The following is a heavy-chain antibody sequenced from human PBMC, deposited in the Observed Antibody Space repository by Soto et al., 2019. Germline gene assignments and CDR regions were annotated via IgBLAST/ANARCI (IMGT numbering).Heavy chain of an antibody. CDR1: GFTFSSYG. V-gene: IGHV3-30*03. D-gene: IGHD3-10*01. Sequence: QVQLVESGGGVVQPGRSLRLSCAASGFTFSSYGMHWVRQAPGKGLEWVAVISYDGSNKYYADSVKGRFTISRDNSKNTLYLQMNSLRAEDTAVYYCARRRYGSGRGYFDYWGQGTLVTVSS. J-gene: IGHJ4*02. CDR3: ARRRYGSGRGYFDY. CDR2: ISYDGSNK.